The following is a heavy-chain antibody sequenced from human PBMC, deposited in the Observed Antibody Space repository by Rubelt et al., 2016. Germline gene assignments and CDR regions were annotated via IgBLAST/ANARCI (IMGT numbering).Heavy chain of an antibody. D-gene: IGHD1-14*01. Sequence: EVQLVESGGGLVQPGGSLRLSCAASGFAFSRYAMNWVRQAPGKGLEWVSYISSSSTTIYYAVSVMGPFTISRVNAQNSLYLPMNSLRAEDTAVYYCARDLRGTYYYYYGMDVWGQGTTVTVSS. J-gene: IGHJ6*02. CDR2: ISSSSTTI. V-gene: IGHV3-48*04. CDR3: ARDLRGTYYYYYGMDV. CDR1: GFAFSRYA.